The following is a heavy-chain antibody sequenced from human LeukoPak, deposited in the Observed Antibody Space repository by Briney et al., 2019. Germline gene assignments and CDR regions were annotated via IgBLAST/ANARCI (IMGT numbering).Heavy chain of an antibody. CDR2: INHSGST. V-gene: IGHV4-34*01. CDR1: GGSFSAYY. CDR3: ARGRPGADAFDI. J-gene: IGHJ3*02. D-gene: IGHD1-1*01. Sequence: SETLSLTCAVYGGSFSAYYWSWIRQPPGKGLEWIGEINHSGSTNYNPSLKSRVTISVDTSKNQFSLKLSSVTAADTAVYYCARGRPGADAFDIWGQGTMVTVSS.